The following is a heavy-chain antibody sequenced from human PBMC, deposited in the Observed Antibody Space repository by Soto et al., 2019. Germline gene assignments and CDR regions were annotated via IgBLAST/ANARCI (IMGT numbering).Heavy chain of an antibody. Sequence: QLHLQESGPGLVKLSETLSLTCNVSGGSIDSSDCYWVWVRQAPGEGLEWIVSSYYGRNTYYNPFLRSRVSVSVDTSKNQFSLRLSSVTATDTAVYYCVRHGHWAPFDDWGQGTMVTVSS. CDR2: SYYGRNT. CDR3: VRHGHWAPFDD. CDR1: GGSIDSSDCY. J-gene: IGHJ4*02. V-gene: IGHV4-39*01. D-gene: IGHD3-16*01.